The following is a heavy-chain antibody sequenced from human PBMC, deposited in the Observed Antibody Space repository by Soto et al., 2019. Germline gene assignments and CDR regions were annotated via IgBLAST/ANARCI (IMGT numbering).Heavy chain of an antibody. Sequence: QLQLQESGPGLVKPSQTLSLTCSVSGGSIRSAGYSWSWIRQPPGKGLEWIAYIYHSGSTYYNPSLISRVTLSVDTSKPQVSLYPKSMAAADTAVYYGARVLNDAVQNWGQGAMVVVSS. D-gene: IGHD6-13*01. V-gene: IGHV4-30-2*01. CDR2: IYHSGST. CDR1: GGSIRSAGYS. CDR3: ARVLNDAVQN. J-gene: IGHJ3*02.